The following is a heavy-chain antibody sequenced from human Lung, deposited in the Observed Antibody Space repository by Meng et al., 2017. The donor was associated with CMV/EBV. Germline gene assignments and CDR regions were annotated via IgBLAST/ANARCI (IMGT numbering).Heavy chain of an antibody. CDR1: GGTFDNCA. CDR2: IIPISATP. D-gene: IGHD3-10*01. J-gene: IGHJ4*02. V-gene: IGHV1-69*05. CDR3: ARGPESEGILDYFGY. Sequence: SVKVSCKASGGTFDNCALGWVRQAPGQGLEWVGGIIPISATPNYAQRFQGRVTITTDESMSTTYMELSSLSSEDTAMYYCARGPESEGILDYFGYWGQGTVVTVSS.